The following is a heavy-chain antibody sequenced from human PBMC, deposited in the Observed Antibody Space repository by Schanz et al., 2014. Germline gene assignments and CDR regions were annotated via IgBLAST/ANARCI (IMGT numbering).Heavy chain of an antibody. D-gene: IGHD3-10*01. CDR3: ARDRVSFVRGPLGVD. CDR1: GYSFTYYA. V-gene: IGHV1-18*01. CDR2: NSGYNGDT. Sequence: QVQLVQSGVEVKRPGASVRVSCKASGYSFTYYAIHWVRQAPGQGLEWMGWNSGYNGDTNYAPKFQDRVTMTTDTSTGITSLELRNLKSDDTAVYYCARDRVSFVRGPLGVDWGQGTQVIVSS. J-gene: IGHJ4*02.